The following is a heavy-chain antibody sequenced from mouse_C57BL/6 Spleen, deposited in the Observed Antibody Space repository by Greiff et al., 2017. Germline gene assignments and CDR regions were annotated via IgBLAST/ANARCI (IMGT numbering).Heavy chain of an antibody. CDR1: GFTFSSYA. D-gene: IGHD2-3*01. V-gene: IGHV5-9-1*02. Sequence: EVKLVESGAGLVKPGGSLKLSCAASGFTFSSYAMSWVRQTPEKRLEWVAYISSGGDYIYYADTVKGRFTISRDNARNTLYLQMSSLKSEDTAMYYCTRDGGTYAMDYWGQGTSVTVSS. CDR3: TRDGGTYAMDY. CDR2: ISSGGDYI. J-gene: IGHJ4*01.